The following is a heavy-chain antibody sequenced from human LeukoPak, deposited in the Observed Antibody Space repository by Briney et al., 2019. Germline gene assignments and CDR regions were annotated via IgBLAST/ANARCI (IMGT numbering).Heavy chain of an antibody. CDR2: INSDGSST. D-gene: IGHD2-2*01. J-gene: IGHJ4*02. CDR1: AFTFSSYW. CDR3: ARFPGVPAAAASLDY. Sequence: PGRSLRLSCAASAFTFSSYWMHWVRQAPGKGLVWVSRINSDGSSTSYADSVKGRFTISRDNAKNSLYLQMNSLRAEDTAVYYCARFPGVPAAAASLDYWGQGTLVTVSS. V-gene: IGHV3-74*01.